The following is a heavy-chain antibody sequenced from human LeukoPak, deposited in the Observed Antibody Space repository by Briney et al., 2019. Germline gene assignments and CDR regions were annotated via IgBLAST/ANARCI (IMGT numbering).Heavy chain of an antibody. Sequence: GGSLRLSCAASGLTFNNYAMSWVRQAPGKGLEWVSGISGRGASKYYADSVKGRFTISRDNPKNTLYLQMNSLRAEDTAVYYCAKGVVVAPDVTPFDYWGQGTLVTVSP. D-gene: IGHD2-2*01. CDR2: ISGRGASK. V-gene: IGHV3-23*01. CDR3: AKGVVVAPDVTPFDY. J-gene: IGHJ4*02. CDR1: GLTFNNYA.